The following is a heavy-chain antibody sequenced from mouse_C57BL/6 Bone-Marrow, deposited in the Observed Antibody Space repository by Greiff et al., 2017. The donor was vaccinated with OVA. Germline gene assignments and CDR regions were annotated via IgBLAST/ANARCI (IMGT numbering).Heavy chain of an antibody. Sequence: EVQLQQSGPGLVKPSQSLSLTCSVPGYSITSGYYWNWIRQFPGNKLEWMGYISYDGSNNYNPSLKNRISITRDTSKNQFFLKLNSVTTEDTATYYCATRGDYGDYAMDYWGQGTSVTVSS. V-gene: IGHV3-6*01. D-gene: IGHD2-4*01. CDR3: ATRGDYGDYAMDY. CDR2: ISYDGSN. J-gene: IGHJ4*01. CDR1: GYSITSGYY.